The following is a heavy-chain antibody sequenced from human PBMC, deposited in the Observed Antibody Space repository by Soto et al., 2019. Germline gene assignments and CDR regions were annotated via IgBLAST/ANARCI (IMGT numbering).Heavy chain of an antibody. V-gene: IGHV1-69*02. CDR3: ARGGGVSGYRGYYYMDV. CDR2: IIPILGIA. Sequence: QVQLVQSGAEVKKPGSSVKVSCKASGGTFSSYTISWVRQAPGQGLEWMGRIIPILGIANYAQKFQGRVTINADKTTTSGYTGRSSLSYEDTAGYYCARGGGVSGYRGYYYMDVWGKGTTVTVSS. D-gene: IGHD3-22*01. CDR1: GGTFSSYT. J-gene: IGHJ6*03.